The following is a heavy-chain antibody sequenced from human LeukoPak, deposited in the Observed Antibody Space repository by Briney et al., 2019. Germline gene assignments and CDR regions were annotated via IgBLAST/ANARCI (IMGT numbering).Heavy chain of an antibody. Sequence: GGSLRLSHAASGFTFSTYSMNWVRQALGKGLEWVSSISSSSSYIYYADSVKGRFTISRDNAKNSLYLQMNSLRAEDTAVYYCARDEISSSFDYWGQGTLVTVSS. CDR1: GFTFSTYS. V-gene: IGHV3-21*01. CDR3: ARDEISSSFDY. J-gene: IGHJ4*02. CDR2: ISSSSSYI. D-gene: IGHD6-13*01.